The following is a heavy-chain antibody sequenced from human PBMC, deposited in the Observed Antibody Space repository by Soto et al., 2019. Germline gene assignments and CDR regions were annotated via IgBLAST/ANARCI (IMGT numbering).Heavy chain of an antibody. V-gene: IGHV3-21*01. Sequence: PGGSLRLSCVASGFTLSSNSMTWVRQAPGKGLEWVASISSSGSYTHYADSVKGRFTISRDNANKSLYLQMNSLRAEDTAVYHCAGTIIVGAFDPWGQGTLVTVSS. CDR3: AGTIIVGAFDP. D-gene: IGHD2-21*01. CDR1: GFTLSSNS. J-gene: IGHJ5*02. CDR2: ISSSGSYT.